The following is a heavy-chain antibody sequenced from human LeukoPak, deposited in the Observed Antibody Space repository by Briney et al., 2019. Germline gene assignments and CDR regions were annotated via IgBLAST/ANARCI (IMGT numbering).Heavy chain of an antibody. V-gene: IGHV3-23*01. CDR2: ISGSGSST. CDR3: SRETPHSTVYY. J-gene: IGHJ4*02. D-gene: IGHD4-11*01. CDR1: GFTFSSYA. Sequence: PGGSLRLSCAASGFTFSSYAMSWVRQAPGKGLEWVSDISGSGSSTYYAAPVKGRFIIARDNSKNTLYLQMNSLRAEDTAVYYCSRETPHSTVYYWGQGTLVTVSS.